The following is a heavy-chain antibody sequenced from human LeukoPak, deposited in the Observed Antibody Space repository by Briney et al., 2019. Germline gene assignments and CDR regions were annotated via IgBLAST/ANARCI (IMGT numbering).Heavy chain of an antibody. J-gene: IGHJ6*03. D-gene: IGHD2-21*01. CDR1: GNSISSGDYY. V-gene: IGHV4-61*02. CDR3: ARVVYGSYMDV. CDR2: IYTSGST. Sequence: SETLSLTCTVSGNSISSGDYYWSWIRQPAGKGLEWIGRIYTSGSTTYNPSLKSRVTISGDTSENQFSLRLSSVTAADTAVYYCARVVYGSYMDVWGRGTTVTVSS.